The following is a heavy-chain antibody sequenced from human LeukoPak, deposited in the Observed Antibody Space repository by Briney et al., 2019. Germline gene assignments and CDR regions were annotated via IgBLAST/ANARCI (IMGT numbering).Heavy chain of an antibody. J-gene: IGHJ6*03. CDR3: ARDFRDYGSGSSKPLYYYYYMDV. CDR2: IYYSGST. D-gene: IGHD3-10*01. V-gene: IGHV4-39*07. CDR1: GGSISSSSYY. Sequence: PSETLSLTCTVSGGSISSSSYYWGWIRQPPGKGLEWIGSIYYSGSTYYNPSLKSRVTISVDTSKNQFSLKLSSVTAADTAVYYCARDFRDYGSGSSKPLYYYYYMDVWGKGTTVTVSS.